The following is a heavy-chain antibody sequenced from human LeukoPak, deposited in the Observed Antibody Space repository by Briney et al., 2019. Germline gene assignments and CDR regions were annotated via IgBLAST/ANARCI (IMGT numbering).Heavy chain of an antibody. CDR2: TYYRSKWYN. Sequence: SRTLSLTCAISGDSVSSNSATWNWIRQSPSRGLEWLGRTYYRSKWYNEYAPSVKGRIAFNPDTSKNQFSLQLNSVTPEDTAVYYCARGVSRYFDYWGQGTLVAVSS. J-gene: IGHJ4*02. V-gene: IGHV6-1*01. CDR1: GDSVSSNSAT. CDR3: ARGVSRYFDY. D-gene: IGHD5/OR15-5a*01.